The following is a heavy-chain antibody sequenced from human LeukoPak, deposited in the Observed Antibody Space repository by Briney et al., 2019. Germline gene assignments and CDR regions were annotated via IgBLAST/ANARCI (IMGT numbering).Heavy chain of an antibody. CDR1: GGSFSGYY. D-gene: IGHD5-18*01. V-gene: IGHV4-34*01. CDR3: AGSYGFFPRFDY. CDR2: INHSGST. J-gene: IGHJ4*02. Sequence: SETLSLTCAVYGGSFSGYYWSWIRQPPGKGLEWIGEINHSGSTNYNPSLKSRVTISVDTSENQFSLKLSSVTAADTAVYYCAGSYGFFPRFDYWGQGTLVTVSS.